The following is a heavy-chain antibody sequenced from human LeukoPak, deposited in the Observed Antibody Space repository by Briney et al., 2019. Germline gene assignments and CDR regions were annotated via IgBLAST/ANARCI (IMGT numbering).Heavy chain of an antibody. D-gene: IGHD3-3*01. J-gene: IGHJ4*02. Sequence: GGSLRLSCAASGFTFSDYALGWVRQAPGRGLEWVATLSGSGAGTYYSDSVQGRFTISRDNSMRTLFLQMNSLRAEDTAFYYCAKAELGVDTFFDYWGQGTLVTVSS. CDR2: LSGSGAGT. V-gene: IGHV3-23*01. CDR3: AKAELGVDTFFDY. CDR1: GFTFSDYA.